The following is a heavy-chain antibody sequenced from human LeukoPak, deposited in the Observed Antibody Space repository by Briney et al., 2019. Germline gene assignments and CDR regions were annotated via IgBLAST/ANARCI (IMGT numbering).Heavy chain of an antibody. J-gene: IGHJ3*02. D-gene: IGHD1-26*01. CDR3: ARGAVWDPGAFDI. CDR2: TYYRSKWYN. Sequence: SRTLSLTCAISGDSVSSNSAAWNWIRQSPSRGLEWLGRTYYRSKWYNDYAVSVKGRITVNPDTSKNQFSLQLNSVTPEDTAVYYCARGAVWDPGAFDIWGQGTMVTVSS. CDR1: GDSVSSNSAA. V-gene: IGHV6-1*01.